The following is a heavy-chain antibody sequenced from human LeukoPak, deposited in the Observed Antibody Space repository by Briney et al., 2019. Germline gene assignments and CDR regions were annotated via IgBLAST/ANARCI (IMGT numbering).Heavy chain of an antibody. CDR1: GYTFTSYG. Sequence: GASVKVSCKASGYTFTSYGISWVRQAPGQGLEWMGWISAYNGNTNYAQKFQGWVTMTRDTSISAAYMELSRLRSDDTAVYYCARASGYSGYSNFDYWGQGTLVTVSS. V-gene: IGHV1-18*01. D-gene: IGHD5-12*01. J-gene: IGHJ4*02. CDR3: ARASGYSGYSNFDY. CDR2: ISAYNGNT.